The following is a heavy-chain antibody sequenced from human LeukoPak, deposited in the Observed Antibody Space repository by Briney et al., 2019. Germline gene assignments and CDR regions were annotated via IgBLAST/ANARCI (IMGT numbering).Heavy chain of an antibody. CDR2: IYTSGST. CDR1: GGSISSYY. V-gene: IGHV4-4*07. D-gene: IGHD3-22*01. Sequence: SETLSLTCTVSGGSISSYYWSWFRQPPGKGLEWIGRIYTSGSTNYNPSLKSRVTMSVDTSKNQFSLKLSSVTAADTAVYYCAREDRLYYYDSSGYYSANWFDPWGQGTLVTVSS. J-gene: IGHJ5*02. CDR3: AREDRLYYYDSSGYYSANWFDP.